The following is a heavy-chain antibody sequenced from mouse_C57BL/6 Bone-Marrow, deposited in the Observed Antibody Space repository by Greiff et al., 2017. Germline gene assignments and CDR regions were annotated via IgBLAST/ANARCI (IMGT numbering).Heavy chain of an antibody. D-gene: IGHD4-1*01. J-gene: IGHJ2*01. CDR2: IDPSDSYT. V-gene: IGHV1-50*01. CDR3: ARSGPGTYYFDY. CDR1: GYTFTSYW. Sequence: QVQLQQPGAELVKPGASVKLSCKASGYTFTSYWMQWVKQRPGQGLEWIGEIDPSDSYTNYNQKFKGKATLTVDTSPSTAYMQLSSLTSEDSAVYYCARSGPGTYYFDYWGQGTTLTVSS.